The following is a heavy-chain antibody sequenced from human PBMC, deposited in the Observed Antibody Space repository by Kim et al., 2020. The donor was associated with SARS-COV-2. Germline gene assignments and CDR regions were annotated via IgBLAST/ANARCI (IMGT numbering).Heavy chain of an antibody. Sequence: SRVTISVDTAKNQFSLKLSSVTAADTAVYYCARCPYYYGSGSNTGTFDYWGQGTLVTVSS. D-gene: IGHD3-10*01. J-gene: IGHJ4*02. V-gene: IGHV4-34*01. CDR3: ARCPYYYGSGSNTGTFDY.